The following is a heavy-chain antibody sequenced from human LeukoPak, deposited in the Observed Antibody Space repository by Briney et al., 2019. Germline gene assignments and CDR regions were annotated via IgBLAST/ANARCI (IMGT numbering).Heavy chain of an antibody. V-gene: IGHV4-59*01. J-gene: IGHJ4*02. Sequence: PSETLSLTCTVSGGSISSYYWSWIRQPPGKGLEWIGYIYYSGSTNYNPSLKSRVTISVDTSKNQFSLKLSSVTAADTAVYYCARTNYMGYFDYWGQGSLVTVSS. CDR3: ARTNYMGYFDY. CDR2: IYYSGST. D-gene: IGHD1-7*01. CDR1: GGSISSYY.